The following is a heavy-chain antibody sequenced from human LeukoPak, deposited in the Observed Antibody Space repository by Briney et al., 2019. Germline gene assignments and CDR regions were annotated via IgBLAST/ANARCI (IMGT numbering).Heavy chain of an antibody. Sequence: SETLSLTCAVYGGSFSGYYWSWIRHPPGKGLEWIGEINHSGSTNYNPSLKSRVTISVDTSKNQYSLKLSSVTAADTAVYYCARVGNYYGSGSYYTTRYYFDYWGQGTLVTVSS. CDR2: INHSGST. CDR1: GGSFSGYY. V-gene: IGHV4-34*01. D-gene: IGHD3-10*01. J-gene: IGHJ4*02. CDR3: ARVGNYYGSGSYYTTRYYFDY.